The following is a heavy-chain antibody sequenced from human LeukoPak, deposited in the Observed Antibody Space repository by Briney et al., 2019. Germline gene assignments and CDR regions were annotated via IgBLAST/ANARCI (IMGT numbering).Heavy chain of an antibody. V-gene: IGHV4-38-2*01. Sequence: PSETLSLTCAVSGYSISSGYYWGWARQPPGKGLEWIGSISHSGSTYYTPSLNSQVTMSINTTKNQFSLKLTSVTVAGTAIYYCACLRFGVLVIFWGEGALVTVSS. D-gene: IGHD3-10*01. CDR1: GYSISSGYY. CDR2: ISHSGST. J-gene: IGHJ4*02. CDR3: ACLRFGVLVIF.